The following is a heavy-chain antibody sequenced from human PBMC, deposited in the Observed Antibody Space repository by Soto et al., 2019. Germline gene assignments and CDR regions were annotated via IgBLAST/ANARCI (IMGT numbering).Heavy chain of an antibody. CDR1: GYSISSGYY. D-gene: IGHD3-22*01. CDR2: MYHSGNT. Sequence: SETLSLTCAVSGYSISSGYYWGWIRQPPGKGLQWIGNMYHSGNTYYNPSLKSRVTISVDASKNQFSLKLSSVTAADEAVYYCARVSYFDGGGFYYYFDYWGQGTLVTVSS. V-gene: IGHV4-38-2*01. J-gene: IGHJ4*02. CDR3: ARVSYFDGGGFYYYFDY.